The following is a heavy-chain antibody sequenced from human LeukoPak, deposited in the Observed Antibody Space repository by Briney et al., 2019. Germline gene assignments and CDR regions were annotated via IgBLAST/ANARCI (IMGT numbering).Heavy chain of an antibody. V-gene: IGHV3-23*01. CDR1: GFNFNNFA. CDR3: AKGAEIDH. CDR2: MTGPADTT. J-gene: IGHJ4*02. Sequence: PGGSLRLSCAASGFNFNNFAMSWVRQAPGKGPGWLSAMTGPADTTYYAESVKGRFTISRDYSKSMVYLQMNSLRVEDTAIYYCAKGAEIDHWGQGTLVTVSS.